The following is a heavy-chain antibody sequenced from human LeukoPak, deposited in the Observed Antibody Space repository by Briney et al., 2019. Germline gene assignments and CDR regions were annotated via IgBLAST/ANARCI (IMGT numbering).Heavy chain of an antibody. Sequence: PSETLSLTCTVSGGSISSYYWSWIRQPPGKGLEWIGYIYYSGSTNYNPSLKSRVTISVDTSKNQFSLKLSSVAAADTAVYYCARTRYYYNSRSYGAPYYFDYWGQGTLVTVSS. D-gene: IGHD3-10*01. CDR2: IYYSGST. CDR1: GGSISSYY. CDR3: ARTRYYYNSRSYGAPYYFDY. J-gene: IGHJ4*02. V-gene: IGHV4-59*08.